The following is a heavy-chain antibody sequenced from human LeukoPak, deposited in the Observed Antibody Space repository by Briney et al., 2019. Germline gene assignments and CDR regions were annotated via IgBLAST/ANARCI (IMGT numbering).Heavy chain of an antibody. D-gene: IGHD3-16*01. V-gene: IGHV3-7*01. J-gene: IGHJ4*02. CDR1: GFIFSNAW. CDR3: ASSYAGGSYVY. CDR2: IKQDGSEK. Sequence: GGSLRLSCAASGFIFSNAWMNWVRQAPGKGLEWVANIKQDGSEKYYVDSVKGRFTISRDNAKNSLYLQMNSLRAEDTAVYYCASSYAGGSYVYWGQGTLVTVSS.